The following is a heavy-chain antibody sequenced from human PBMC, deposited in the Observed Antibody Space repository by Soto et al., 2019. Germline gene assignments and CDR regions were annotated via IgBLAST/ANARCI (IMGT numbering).Heavy chain of an antibody. CDR2: IFSNDEK. D-gene: IGHD5-12*01. CDR1: GFSLSNARMG. J-gene: IGHJ3*02. Sequence: QVTLKESGPVLVKPTETLTLTCTGSGFSLSNARMGVSWIRQPPGTALEWLAHIFSNDEKSYSTSLKSRLTISKDTSKSQVVLTMTNMDPVDTATYYCARKEMATTYGAFDIWGQGTMVTVSS. V-gene: IGHV2-26*01. CDR3: ARKEMATTYGAFDI.